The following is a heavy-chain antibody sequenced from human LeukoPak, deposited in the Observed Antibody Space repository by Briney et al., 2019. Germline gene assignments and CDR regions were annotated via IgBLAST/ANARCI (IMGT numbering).Heavy chain of an antibody. CDR1: GFTVSSTY. V-gene: IGHV3-53*01. CDR2: IYTGGHI. J-gene: IGHJ3*02. D-gene: IGHD6-19*01. CDR3: ARDRRSGWGHAFDI. Sequence: GGSLRLSCTASGFTVSSTYVTWVRQAPGKGLEWVSVIYTGGHIYYADSVKGRFTISSDYSKNTVYLQLNNLRAEDTALYYCARDRRSGWGHAFDIWGHGTMVTVSS.